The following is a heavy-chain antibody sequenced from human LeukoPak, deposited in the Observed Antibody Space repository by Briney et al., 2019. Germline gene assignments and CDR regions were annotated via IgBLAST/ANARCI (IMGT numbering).Heavy chain of an antibody. V-gene: IGHV3-23*01. J-gene: IGHJ4*02. CDR1: GFTFSSYA. CDR2: ISGSGGST. CDR3: AKDVTRDLVRDYFDY. Sequence: GGSLRLSCAASGFTFSSYAMSWVRQAPGMGLEWVSAISGSGGSTYYADSVKGRFTISRDNSKNTLYLQMNSLRAEDTAVYYCAKDVTRDLVRDYFDYWGQGTLVTVSS. D-gene: IGHD2-2*01.